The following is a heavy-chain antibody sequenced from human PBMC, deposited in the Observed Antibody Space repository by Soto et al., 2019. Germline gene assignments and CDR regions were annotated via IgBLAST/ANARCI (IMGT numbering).Heavy chain of an antibody. CDR1: GFTFSSYA. Sequence: QVHLVESGGGGFQPGRSLRLSCAASGFTFSSYAMHWVRRTPGKGLECVALISYDGINKYYADSVTGRFTVSRDNSKSTLYMQMNSPMAEDTAGYYCVKDGVSGWSDYFFGYWGQGTLVTVSS. J-gene: IGHJ4*02. CDR2: ISYDGINK. V-gene: IGHV3-30*18. CDR3: VKDGVSGWSDYFFGY. D-gene: IGHD6-19*01.